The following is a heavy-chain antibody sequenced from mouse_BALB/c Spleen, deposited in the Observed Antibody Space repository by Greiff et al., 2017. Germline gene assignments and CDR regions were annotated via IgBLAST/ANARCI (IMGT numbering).Heavy chain of an antibody. J-gene: IGHJ1*01. CDR1: GYSITSDYA. V-gene: IGHV3-2*02. D-gene: IGHD1-2*01. CDR2: ISYSGST. Sequence: EVKLQESGPGLVKPSQSLSLTCTVTGYSITSDYAWNWIRQFPGNKLEWMGYISYSGSTSYNPSLKSRISITRDTSKNQFFLQLNSVTTEDTATYYCARNYYGYYFDVWGAGTTVTVSS. CDR3: ARNYYGYYFDV.